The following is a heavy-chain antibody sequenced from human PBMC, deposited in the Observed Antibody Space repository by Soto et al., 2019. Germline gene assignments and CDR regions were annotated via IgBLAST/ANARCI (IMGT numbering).Heavy chain of an antibody. D-gene: IGHD6-19*01. Sequence: ASVKVSCKASGYTFTSYHITWVRQAPGQRLEWMGWISAYNGNTNYAQNFQGSVSITTDPSPTTAYMELRNLRSNDTAVYYNARRHSSAWYFCDYWGLGPVVTVYS. CDR2: ISAYNGNT. CDR1: GYTFTSYH. CDR3: ARRHSSAWYFCDY. J-gene: IGHJ4*02. V-gene: IGHV1-18*01.